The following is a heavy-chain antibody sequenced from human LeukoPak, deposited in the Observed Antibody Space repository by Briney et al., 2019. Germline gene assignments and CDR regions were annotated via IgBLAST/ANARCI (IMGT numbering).Heavy chain of an antibody. J-gene: IGHJ3*02. Sequence: RRSLRLSCAASRFTLDDYAMHWVRQAPGKGLGWVSGISWNSGSIGYADSVKGRFTISRDNAKNSLYLQMNSLRAEDTALYYCAKDSGYDFGGGAFDIWGQGTMVTVSS. D-gene: IGHD5-12*01. V-gene: IGHV3-9*01. CDR2: ISWNSGSI. CDR1: RFTLDDYA. CDR3: AKDSGYDFGGGAFDI.